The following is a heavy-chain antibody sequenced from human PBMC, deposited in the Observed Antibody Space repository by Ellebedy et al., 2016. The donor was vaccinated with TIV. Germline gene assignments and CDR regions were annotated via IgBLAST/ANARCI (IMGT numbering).Heavy chain of an antibody. V-gene: IGHV3-23*01. J-gene: IGHJ6*02. CDR1: GFTFSDYS. D-gene: IGHD1-26*01. CDR3: AKALVSGSYLYGMDV. Sequence: GESLKISCAASGFTFSDYSMNWVRQAPGKGLEWVSAISYSGGSTYYADSVKGRFTISRDNSKNTLYLQMNSLRAEDTAVYYCAKALVSGSYLYGMDVWGQGTTVTVSS. CDR2: ISYSGGST.